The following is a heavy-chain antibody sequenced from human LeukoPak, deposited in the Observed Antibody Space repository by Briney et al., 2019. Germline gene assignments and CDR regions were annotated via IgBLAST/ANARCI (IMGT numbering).Heavy chain of an antibody. Sequence: GGSLRLSCAASGFTFSDYYMSWIRQAPGKGLEWVSYISSSGSTIYYADSVKGRFTISRDNAKNSLYLQMNSLRAEDTALYYCAKSRIAVAGNDAFDIWGQGTMVTVSS. CDR1: GFTFSDYY. D-gene: IGHD6-19*01. CDR2: ISSSGSTI. J-gene: IGHJ3*02. V-gene: IGHV3-11*01. CDR3: AKSRIAVAGNDAFDI.